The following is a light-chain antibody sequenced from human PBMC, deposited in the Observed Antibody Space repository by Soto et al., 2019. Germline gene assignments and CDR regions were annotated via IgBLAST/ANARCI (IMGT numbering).Light chain of an antibody. V-gene: IGLV1-40*01. J-gene: IGLJ3*02. CDR1: SSNIGAGYD. CDR2: GNS. Sequence: QSALTQPPSVSEAPGQRVTISCTGSSSNIGAGYDVHWYQQLPGTAPKLLIYGNSNRPSGVPDRFSGSKSGTSASLAITGLQAEDEAYYYCQSYDSSLSGWVFGGGTKLTVL. CDR3: QSYDSSLSGWV.